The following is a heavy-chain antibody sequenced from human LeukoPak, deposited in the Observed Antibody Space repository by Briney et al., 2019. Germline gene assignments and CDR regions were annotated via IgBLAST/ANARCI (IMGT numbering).Heavy chain of an antibody. J-gene: IGHJ4*02. V-gene: IGHV3-30*18. D-gene: IGHD3-22*01. Sequence: GRSLRLSCAASGFTFSTYGMYWVRQPPGKGLEWVAVISHDGGNKFYADSVRGRFTVSRDNSKNTLYLQMNNLRTEDSAVYYCAKARPVYDSSAYFDYWGQGTLVTVSS. CDR1: GFTFSTYG. CDR2: ISHDGGNK. CDR3: AKARPVYDSSAYFDY.